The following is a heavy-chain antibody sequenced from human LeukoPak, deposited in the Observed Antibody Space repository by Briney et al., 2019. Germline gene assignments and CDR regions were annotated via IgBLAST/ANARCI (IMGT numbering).Heavy chain of an antibody. CDR3: ARASGYSYGYYFDY. Sequence: SETLSLTCTVSGGSISSGDYYWSWIRQPPGKGLEWIGYIYYSGSTYYNPSLKSRVTISVDTSKNQFSLKLSSVTAADTAVYHCARASGYSYGYYFDYWGQGTLVTVSS. CDR2: IYYSGST. D-gene: IGHD5-18*01. V-gene: IGHV4-30-4*08. J-gene: IGHJ4*02. CDR1: GGSISSGDYY.